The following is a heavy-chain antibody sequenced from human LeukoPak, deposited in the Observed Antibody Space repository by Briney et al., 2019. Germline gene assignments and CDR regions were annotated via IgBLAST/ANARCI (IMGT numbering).Heavy chain of an antibody. CDR2: IIPIFGTA. CDR3: ARAIDYDILTGSPYYFDY. J-gene: IGHJ4*02. CDR1: GGTFSSYA. V-gene: IGHV1-69*06. D-gene: IGHD3-9*01. Sequence: SVKVSCKASGGTFSSYAISWVRQAPGQGLEWMGGIIPIFGTANYAQKFQGRVTITADKSTSTAYMELSSLRSEDTAVYYCARAIDYDILTGSPYYFDYWAREPWSSSPQ.